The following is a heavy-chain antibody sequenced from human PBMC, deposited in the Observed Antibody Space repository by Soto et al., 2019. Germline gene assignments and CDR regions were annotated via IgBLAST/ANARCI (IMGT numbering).Heavy chain of an antibody. D-gene: IGHD3-3*01. J-gene: IGHJ6*02. CDR2: IIPIFGTA. CDR3: ASPDSYYDFWSGYYNYYGMDV. CDR1: GGTFSSYA. V-gene: IGHV1-69*13. Sequence: ASVKVSCKAPGGTFSSYAISWVRQAPGQGLEWMGGIIPIFGTANYAQKFQGRVTITADESTSTAYMELSSLRSEDTAVYYCASPDSYYDFWSGYYNYYGMDVWGQGTTVTVSS.